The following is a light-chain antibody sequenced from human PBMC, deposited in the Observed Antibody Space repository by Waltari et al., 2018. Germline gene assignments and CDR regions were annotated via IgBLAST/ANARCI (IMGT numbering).Light chain of an antibody. V-gene: IGKV4-1*01. J-gene: IGKJ1*01. CDR3: QQYYSTPWT. Sequence: DIVMTQSPDSLAVSLGERATINCKSSQSVLYSSNKKKYLAWYQQKAGKPPKLLIYWASTRESGVPDRFTGSGSGTDFTLTISSLQAEDVAVYYCQQYYSTPWTFGQGTKVEIK. CDR2: WAS. CDR1: QSVLYSSNKKKY.